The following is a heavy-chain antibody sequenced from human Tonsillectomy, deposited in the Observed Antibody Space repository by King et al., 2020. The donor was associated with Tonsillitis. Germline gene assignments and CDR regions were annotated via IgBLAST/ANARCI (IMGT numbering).Heavy chain of an antibody. CDR3: ASRTMVTYYYYGMDV. Sequence: VQVVESGGGLVQPGGSLRLSCAASGFTFSSYWMHWVRQAPGQGLVWVSRINSDGSSPPCADSVKGRFTISRDNSTNTLLLPMNSLRAEDTAVYYCASRTMVTYYYYGMDVWGQGTTVTVAS. J-gene: IGHJ6*02. CDR2: INSDGSSP. V-gene: IGHV3-74*02. CDR1: GFTFSSYW. D-gene: IGHD3-10*01.